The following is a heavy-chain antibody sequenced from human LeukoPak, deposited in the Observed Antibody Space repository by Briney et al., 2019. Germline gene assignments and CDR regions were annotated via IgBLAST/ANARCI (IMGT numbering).Heavy chain of an antibody. CDR2: IYYSGST. V-gene: IGHV4-59*12. CDR3: ARVLDLSSGYYPQFDY. Sequence: SETLSLTCTVSGGSISSYYWSWIRQPPGKGLEWIGYIYYSGSTNYNPSLKSRVTISVDTSKNQFSLKLSSVTAADTAVYYCARVLDLSSGYYPQFDYWGQGILVTVSS. CDR1: GGSISSYY. J-gene: IGHJ4*02. D-gene: IGHD3-22*01.